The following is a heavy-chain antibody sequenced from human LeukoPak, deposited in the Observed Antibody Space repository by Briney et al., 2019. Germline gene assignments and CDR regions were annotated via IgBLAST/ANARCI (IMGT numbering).Heavy chain of an antibody. D-gene: IGHD2-8*02. J-gene: IGHJ4*02. CDR1: GVSFSGYY. Sequence: SETLSLTCAVYGVSFSGYYWSWIRQPPGKGLEWLGEINHSGSTNYNPSLKSRVTISVDTSKNQFSLKVSSVTAADTAVYYCARVSSGGPRDYFDYWGQGTLVTVSS. V-gene: IGHV4-34*01. CDR3: ARVSSGGPRDYFDY. CDR2: INHSGST.